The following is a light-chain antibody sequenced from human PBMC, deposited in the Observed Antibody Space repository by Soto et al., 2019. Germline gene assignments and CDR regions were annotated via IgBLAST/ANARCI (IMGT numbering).Light chain of an antibody. Sequence: QSVLTQPASVSGSPGQSITISCTGTSSDIGSYNRVSWYQQPPGTAPKLIIYEVNNRPSGVPDRFSGSKSGNTASLTISGLQAEDEADYYCNSFTKSSNYVFGNGTKVT. V-gene: IGLV2-18*02. J-gene: IGLJ1*01. CDR2: EVN. CDR3: NSFTKSSNYV. CDR1: SSDIGSYNR.